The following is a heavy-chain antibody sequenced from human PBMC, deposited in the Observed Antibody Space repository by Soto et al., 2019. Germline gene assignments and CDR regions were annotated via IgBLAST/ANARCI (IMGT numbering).Heavy chain of an antibody. D-gene: IGHD2-15*01. Sequence: ASVKVSCKASGGTFSSYDINWVRQATGQGFEWMGWMNPNSGNAGYAQKFQGRVTMTRNTSISTAYMELSSLRSEDTAVYYCARGRYCSGGSCEENWFDPWGQGTLVTVPQ. CDR2: MNPNSGNA. J-gene: IGHJ5*02. CDR3: ARGRYCSGGSCEENWFDP. CDR1: GGTFSSYD. V-gene: IGHV1-8*02.